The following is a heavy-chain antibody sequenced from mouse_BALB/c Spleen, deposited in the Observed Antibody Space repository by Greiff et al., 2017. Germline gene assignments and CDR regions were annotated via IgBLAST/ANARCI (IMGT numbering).Heavy chain of an antibody. V-gene: IGHV3-6*02. CDR2: ISYDGSN. Sequence: EVKLLESGPGLVKPSQSLSLTCSVTGYSITSGYYWNWIRQFPGNKLEWMGYISYDGSNNYNPSLKNRISITRDTSKNQFFLKLNSVTTEDTATYYCARDMITSDYWGQGTTLTVSS. J-gene: IGHJ2*01. D-gene: IGHD2-4*01. CDR1: GYSITSGYY. CDR3: ARDMITSDY.